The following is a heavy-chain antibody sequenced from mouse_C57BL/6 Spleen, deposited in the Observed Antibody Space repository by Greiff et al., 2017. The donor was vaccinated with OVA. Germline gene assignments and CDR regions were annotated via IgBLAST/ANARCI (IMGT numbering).Heavy chain of an antibody. D-gene: IGHD1-1*01. Sequence: VQRVESGAELVMPGASVKLSCKASGYTFTSYWMHWVKQRPGQGLEWIGEIDPSDSYTNYNQKFKGKSTLTVDKSSSTAYMQLSSLTSEDSAVYYCARRLRDYYAMDYWGQGTSVTVSS. CDR3: ARRLRDYYAMDY. J-gene: IGHJ4*01. CDR2: IDPSDSYT. CDR1: GYTFTSYW. V-gene: IGHV1-69*01.